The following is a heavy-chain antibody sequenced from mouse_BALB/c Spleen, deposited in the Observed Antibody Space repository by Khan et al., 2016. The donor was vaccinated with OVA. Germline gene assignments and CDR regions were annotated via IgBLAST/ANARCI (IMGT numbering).Heavy chain of an antibody. CDR2: INPRTSYT. CDR1: GYTFISNT. Sequence: VQLQQSGAEVARPGASVKMSCKASGYTFISNTMHWVKQRPGQGLEWIGYINPRTSYTSYNQKFKDKATLTAEKSSSTAYIQLSSLTSEDSAVYYGARRTTGYALAYWGQGTSVTVSS. J-gene: IGHJ4*01. V-gene: IGHV1-4*01. D-gene: IGHD2-14*01. CDR3: ARRTTGYALAY.